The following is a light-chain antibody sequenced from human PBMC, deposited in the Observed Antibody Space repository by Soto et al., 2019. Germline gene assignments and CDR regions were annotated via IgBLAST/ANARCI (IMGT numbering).Light chain of an antibody. CDR2: AGS. CDR1: QSISSY. J-gene: IGKJ4*01. Sequence: DIQMTQSPSSLSASVGDRVTITCRASQSISSYLNWYQQKPGKAPKLLIYAGSSLQSGVPSRFSGSGSGTDFTLTISILQPEDFATYYCQQSYSTPIFGGGTKVEIK. CDR3: QQSYSTPI. V-gene: IGKV1-39*01.